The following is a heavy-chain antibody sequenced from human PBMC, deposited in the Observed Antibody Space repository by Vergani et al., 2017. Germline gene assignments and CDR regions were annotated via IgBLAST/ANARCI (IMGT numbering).Heavy chain of an antibody. V-gene: IGHV5-51*01. CDR3: ARQGLGSGYCPGVEYYYYGMDV. J-gene: IGHJ6*02. D-gene: IGHD3-9*01. CDR2: IYPGDSDT. CDR1: GYSFTSYW. Sequence: EVQLVQSGAEVKKPGESLKISCKGSGYSFTSYWIGWVRQMPGKGLEWMGIIYPGDSDTRYSPSFQGQVTISADKSISTAYLQWSSLKASDTAMYYCARQGLGSGYCPGVEYYYYGMDVWGQGTTVTVSS.